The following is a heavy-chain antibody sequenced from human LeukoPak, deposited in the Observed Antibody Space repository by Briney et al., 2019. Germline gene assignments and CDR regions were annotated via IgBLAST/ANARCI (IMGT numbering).Heavy chain of an antibody. J-gene: IGHJ6*02. CDR3: ARGPGHYNWNDPALYGMDV. CDR2: IGTAGDT. V-gene: IGHV3-13*01. D-gene: IGHD1-1*01. CDR1: GFTFSSYD. Sequence: PGGYLRLYCAASGFTFSSYDMHWVRQAPGKGLEWVSAIGTAGDTYYPGSVKGRFTISRENAKNSLYLQMNSLRAGDTAVYYCARGPGHYNWNDPALYGMDVWGQGTTVTVSS.